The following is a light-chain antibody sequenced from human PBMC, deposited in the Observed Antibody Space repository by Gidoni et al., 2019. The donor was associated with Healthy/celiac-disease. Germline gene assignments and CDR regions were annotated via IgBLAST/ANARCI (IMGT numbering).Light chain of an antibody. V-gene: IGLV3-1*01. CDR2: QDS. Sequence: SYELTQPPSVSGPPGQTASITCSGAKLGDKYACWYQQKPGQSPVLVIYQDSKRPSGIPERFSGSNSGNTATLTISGTQAMDEADYYCQAWDSSTVVFGGGTKLTVL. CDR1: KLGDKY. CDR3: QAWDSSTVV. J-gene: IGLJ2*01.